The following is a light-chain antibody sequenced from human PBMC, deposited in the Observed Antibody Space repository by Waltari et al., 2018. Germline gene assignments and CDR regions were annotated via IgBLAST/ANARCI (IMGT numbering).Light chain of an antibody. Sequence: DIQMTQSPSTLSASVGDRVTITCRASQSITIWLAWNQQKPGKAPKLLIYKASSLQSGVPSRFSGSGSGTEFTLTISSLQPDDFATFYCQQYDSFPLTFGGGTKVEIK. CDR2: KAS. J-gene: IGKJ4*01. CDR1: QSITIW. CDR3: QQYDSFPLT. V-gene: IGKV1-5*03.